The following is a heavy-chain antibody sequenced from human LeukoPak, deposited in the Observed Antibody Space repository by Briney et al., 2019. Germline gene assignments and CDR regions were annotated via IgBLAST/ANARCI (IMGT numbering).Heavy chain of an antibody. CDR3: AREGGGFDY. CDR1: GFTFSSYG. D-gene: IGHD4-23*01. V-gene: IGHV3-30*03. Sequence: GGSLRLSCAASGFTFSSYGMHWVRQAPGKGLEWVAIISYDGTNKYFADSVKGRFTISRDNSKNTLYLQMNSLRAEDTAVYYCAREGGGFDYWGQGTLVTVSS. CDR2: ISYDGTNK. J-gene: IGHJ4*02.